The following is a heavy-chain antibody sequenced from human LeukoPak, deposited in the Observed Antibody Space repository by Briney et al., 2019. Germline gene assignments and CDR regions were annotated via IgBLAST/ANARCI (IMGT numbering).Heavy chain of an antibody. Sequence: SETLSLTCTVSGGSISSYYWSWIRQPPGKGLEWIGEINHSGSTNYNPSLKSRVTISVDTSKNQFSLKLSSVTAADTAVYYCARGSIVVVPAAKGGVWTGGFPGLDYWGQGTLVTVSS. CDR1: GGSISSYY. V-gene: IGHV4-34*01. D-gene: IGHD2-2*01. CDR3: ARGSIVVVPAAKGGVWTGGFPGLDY. CDR2: INHSGST. J-gene: IGHJ4*02.